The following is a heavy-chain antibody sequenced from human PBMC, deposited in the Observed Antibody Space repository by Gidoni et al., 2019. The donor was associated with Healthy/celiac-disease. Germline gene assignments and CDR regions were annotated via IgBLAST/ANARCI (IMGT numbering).Heavy chain of an antibody. CDR1: GFTFCSYA. V-gene: IGHV3-23*01. Sequence: EVQLLESGGGLVQPGGSLRLSWAASGFTFCSYAMSWVRQAPGKGLEWVSAISGSGGSTYYADSVKGRFTISRDNSKNTLYLQMNSLRAEDTAVYYCAKNLGGYSYGFFDYWGQGTLVTVSS. CDR2: ISGSGGST. J-gene: IGHJ4*02. CDR3: AKNLGGYSYGFFDY. D-gene: IGHD5-18*01.